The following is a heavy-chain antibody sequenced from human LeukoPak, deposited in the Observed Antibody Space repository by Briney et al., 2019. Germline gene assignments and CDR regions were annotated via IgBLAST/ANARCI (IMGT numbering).Heavy chain of an antibody. J-gene: IGHJ6*02. D-gene: IGHD4-11*01. CDR1: GFTFSSYS. CDR3: AKATVTTRDYYYGMDV. CDR2: ISSSSSTI. Sequence: PGGSLRLSCAASGFTFSSYSMNWVRQAPGKGLEWVSYISSSSSTIYYADSVKGRFTISRDNAKNSLYLQMNSLRAEDTAAYYCAKATVTTRDYYYGMDVWGQGTTVTVSS. V-gene: IGHV3-48*01.